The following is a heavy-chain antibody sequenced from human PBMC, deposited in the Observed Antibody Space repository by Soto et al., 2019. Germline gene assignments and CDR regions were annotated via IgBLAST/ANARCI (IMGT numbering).Heavy chain of an antibody. D-gene: IGHD6-13*01. CDR3: TRDLAAATSYGMDV. CDR1: GFTFSPYT. J-gene: IGHJ6*02. V-gene: IGHV3-21*01. Sequence: EVQLVESGGGPVKPGGSLRLSCAASGFTFSPYTMNWVRQAPGKGLEWVSSISSRSSYIYYADSVKGRFTISRDNAKNSLYLLMNSLRAEDTAVYYCTRDLAAATSYGMDVWGQGTTVTVSS. CDR2: ISSRSSYI.